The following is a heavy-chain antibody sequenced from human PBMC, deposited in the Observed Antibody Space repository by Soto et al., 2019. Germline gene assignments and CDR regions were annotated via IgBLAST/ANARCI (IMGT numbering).Heavy chain of an antibody. CDR2: VIPFSDLT. D-gene: IGHD1-26*01. V-gene: IGHV1-69*02. Sequence: QVLLVQSGAELRKPGSSVKVSCKTSGGTFTASTFSWVRQAPGQGLEWMGRVIPFSDLTDYAQKLQDRLAITADKSTTTLYMELSSRRSEDTAVYFCAREELGATFGSWGQGTLVTVSS. CDR3: AREELGATFGS. J-gene: IGHJ5*01. CDR1: GGTFTAST.